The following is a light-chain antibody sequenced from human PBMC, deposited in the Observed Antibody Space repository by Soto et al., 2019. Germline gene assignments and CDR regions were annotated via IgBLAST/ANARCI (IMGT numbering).Light chain of an antibody. CDR3: SLYISGSTYV. CDR2: EVN. Sequence: QSALTQPPSVSGSPGQSVTISCTGTSRAVGSYNRLSWYQQPPGTAPKLIMYEVNTRPSGVPDRFSGSKSGSTASLTISGLQAEDEADYYCSLYISGSTYVFGTGTKV. CDR1: SRAVGSYNR. V-gene: IGLV2-18*01. J-gene: IGLJ1*01.